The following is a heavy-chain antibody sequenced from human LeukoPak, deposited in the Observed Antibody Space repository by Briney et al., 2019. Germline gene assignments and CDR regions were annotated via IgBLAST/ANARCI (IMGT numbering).Heavy chain of an antibody. D-gene: IGHD6-19*01. CDR3: ARGYSSGWPNDAFDI. J-gene: IGHJ3*02. CDR1: GYTFTSYY. Sequence: GASVKVSCKASGYTFTSYYMHWVRQAPGQGLEWMGIINPSGGSTSYAQKFQGRVTMTRDTSTSTVYMELSSLRSDDTAVYYCARGYSSGWPNDAFDIWGQGTMVTVSS. CDR2: INPSGGST. V-gene: IGHV1-46*01.